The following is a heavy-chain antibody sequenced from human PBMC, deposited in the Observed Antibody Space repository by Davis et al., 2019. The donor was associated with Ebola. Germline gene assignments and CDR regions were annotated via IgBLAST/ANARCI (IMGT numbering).Heavy chain of an antibody. CDR1: GFTFSSHS. CDR2: FSYDGSNK. V-gene: IGHV3-30*04. CDR3: ARGFLPTAHNDF. Sequence: GGSLRLSCAASGFTFSSHSMHWVRQAPGKGLEWVAVFSYDGSNKYYADSVKGRFTISRDNSKNTLYLQMNSLRPEDSAVYFCARGFLPTAHNDFWGQGTLVTVSS. J-gene: IGHJ1*01. D-gene: IGHD2-2*01.